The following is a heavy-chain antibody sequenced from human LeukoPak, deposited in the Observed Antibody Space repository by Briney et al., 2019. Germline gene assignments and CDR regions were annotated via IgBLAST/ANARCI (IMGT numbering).Heavy chain of an antibody. CDR3: ARGSPDYDYVWGSYRSYYFDN. Sequence: SETLSLTCTVSGGSISHYYWTWIRQPPGKGLEWIGFMYYSGSTNYNPSLKSRVTISGDTSKNQFSLKLSSVTAADTAVYYCARGSPDYDYVWGSYRSYYFDNWGRGTLVTVSS. J-gene: IGHJ4*02. D-gene: IGHD3-16*02. CDR2: MYYSGST. CDR1: GGSISHYY. V-gene: IGHV4-59*08.